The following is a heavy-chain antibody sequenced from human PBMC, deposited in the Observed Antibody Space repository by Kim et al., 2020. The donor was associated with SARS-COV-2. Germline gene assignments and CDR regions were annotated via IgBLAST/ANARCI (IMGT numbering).Heavy chain of an antibody. CDR2: IMSISGTT. Sequence: SVKVSCKASGDTFTTYAIVWVRQASGQGLEWLGGIMSISGTTNYAQKFQDRVTITADASTTTVYMELSSLRSEDSAMYYCATAEYYGSGTYHSNDYRGQ. D-gene: IGHD3-10*01. CDR1: GDTFTTYA. CDR3: ATAEYYGSGTYHSNDY. J-gene: IGHJ4*02. V-gene: IGHV1-69*13.